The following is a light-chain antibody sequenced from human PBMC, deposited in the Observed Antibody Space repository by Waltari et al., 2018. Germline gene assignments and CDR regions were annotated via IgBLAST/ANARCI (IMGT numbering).Light chain of an antibody. V-gene: IGKV3-11*01. CDR2: DAS. CDR1: QSISKY. J-gene: IGKJ2*01. Sequence: EIVLTQSPATLSLSPGEKATLSCRASQSISKYLAWYQQKPGQAPRLLIYDASNRPTDIPARFSGSGSGTDFTLTISSLEPEDFAVYYGQQRSSWPFMYTFGQGTKLEIK. CDR3: QQRSSWPFMYT.